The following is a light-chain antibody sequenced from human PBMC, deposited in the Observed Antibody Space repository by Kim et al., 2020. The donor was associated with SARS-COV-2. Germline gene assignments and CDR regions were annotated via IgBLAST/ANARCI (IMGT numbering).Light chain of an antibody. V-gene: IGLV3-19*01. CDR1: SLRSYY. J-gene: IGLJ2*01. CDR3: NSRDSNDNVV. Sequence: VALGQTVRITCQGDSLRSYYATGYQQKPGQAPILVSYGKNNRPSGIPDRFSGSSSGNTASLTITGTQAGDEADYYCNSRDSNDNVVFGGGTQLTVL. CDR2: GKN.